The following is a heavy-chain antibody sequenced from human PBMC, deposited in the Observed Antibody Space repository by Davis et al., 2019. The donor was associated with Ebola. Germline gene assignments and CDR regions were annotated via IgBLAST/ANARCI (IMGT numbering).Heavy chain of an antibody. CDR3: ASSYGMDV. V-gene: IGHV3-48*02. CDR2: MSHSSNTI. J-gene: IGHJ6*04. CDR1: GFTFSTYA. Sequence: GESLKISCAASGFTFSTYAMNWVRQAPGKGLEWVSYMSHSSNTIYYADSVKGRFTISRDNAKNSLFLQMNNLRDEDTAVYYCASSYGMDVWGKGTTVTVSS.